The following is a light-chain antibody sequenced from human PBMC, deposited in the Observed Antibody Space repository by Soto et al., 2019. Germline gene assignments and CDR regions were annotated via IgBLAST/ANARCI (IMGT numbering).Light chain of an antibody. V-gene: IGLV1-40*01. Sequence: QAVVTQPPSVSGAPGQRVTISCTGNSSNIGAGYDVHWYQHLPGTAPKLLISGNSNRPSGVPDRFSGSKSGTSASLAITGLQAEDEADYYCQSFDSSLSGVVFGGGTKVTVL. CDR1: SSNIGAGYD. J-gene: IGLJ2*01. CDR3: QSFDSSLSGVV. CDR2: GNS.